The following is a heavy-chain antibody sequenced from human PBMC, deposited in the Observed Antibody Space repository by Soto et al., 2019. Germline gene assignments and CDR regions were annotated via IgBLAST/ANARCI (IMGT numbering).Heavy chain of an antibody. Sequence: SETLTLTCTVSGGSISSYYWSWIRQPPGKGLEWIGYIYYSGSTNYNPSLKSRVTISVDTSKNQFSLKLSSVTAADTAVYYCARVRRFVSSWYTWWFDPWGQGTLVTVSS. J-gene: IGHJ5*02. D-gene: IGHD6-13*01. CDR3: ARVRRFVSSWYTWWFDP. CDR2: IYYSGST. CDR1: GGSISSYY. V-gene: IGHV4-59*01.